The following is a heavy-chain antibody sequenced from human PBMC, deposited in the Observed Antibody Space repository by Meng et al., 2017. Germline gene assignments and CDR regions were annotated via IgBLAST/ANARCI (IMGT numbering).Heavy chain of an antibody. V-gene: IGHV3-11*04. CDR2: ISSSGSTI. CDR1: GFTFSDYY. J-gene: IGHJ5*02. CDR3: ARRRLVTIFGVVGNWFDP. Sequence: GESLKISCAASGFTFSDYYMSWIRQAPGKGLEWVSYISSSGSTIYYADSVKGRFTISRDNAKNSLYLQMNSLRAEDTAVYYCARRRLVTIFGVVGNWFDPWGQGTLVTVSS. D-gene: IGHD3-3*01.